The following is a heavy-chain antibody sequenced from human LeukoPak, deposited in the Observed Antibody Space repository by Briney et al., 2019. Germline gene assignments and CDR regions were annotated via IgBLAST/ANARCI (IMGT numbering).Heavy chain of an antibody. CDR2: ISGSGGST. V-gene: IGHV3-23*01. J-gene: IGHJ4*02. CDR1: GFTFSSYA. CDR3: AKDASINYDFWSGYYTGIWLFDY. Sequence: GGSLRLSCAASGFTFSSYAMSWVRQAPGKGLEWVSAISGSGGSTYYADSVKGRFTISRDNSKNTLYLKMNSLRAEDTAVYYCAKDASINYDFWSGYYTGIWLFDYWGQGTLVTVSS. D-gene: IGHD3-3*01.